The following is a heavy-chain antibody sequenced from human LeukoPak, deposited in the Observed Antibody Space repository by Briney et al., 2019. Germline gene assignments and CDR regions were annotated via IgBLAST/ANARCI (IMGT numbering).Heavy chain of an antibody. V-gene: IGHV3-48*01. CDR2: IGSTSSTI. CDR1: GFTFDDYA. CDR3: ARDHHRRLYDSQARDTFDI. J-gene: IGHJ3*02. Sequence: PGGSLRLSYAASGFTFDDYAMHWVRQAPGKGLEWVSYIGSTSSTIYYADSVKGRFTISRDNAKNSLYLQMNSLRAEDTAVYYCARDHHRRLYDSQARDTFDIWGQGTMVTVSS. D-gene: IGHD3-22*01.